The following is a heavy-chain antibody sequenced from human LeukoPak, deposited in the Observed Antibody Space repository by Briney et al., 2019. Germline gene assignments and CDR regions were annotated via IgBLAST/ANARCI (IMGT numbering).Heavy chain of an antibody. Sequence: SETLSLTCTVSGVSISSSGYYWAWIRQPPGKGLEWIGTLYYSGSTYFKPALKSRVTISVDTSKNHFSLKLTSVTAADTAVYYCARQTGSGLFILPGGQGTLVTVSS. CDR2: LYYSGST. D-gene: IGHD3/OR15-3a*01. V-gene: IGHV4-39*01. CDR1: GVSISSSGYY. CDR3: ARQTGSGLFILP. J-gene: IGHJ4*02.